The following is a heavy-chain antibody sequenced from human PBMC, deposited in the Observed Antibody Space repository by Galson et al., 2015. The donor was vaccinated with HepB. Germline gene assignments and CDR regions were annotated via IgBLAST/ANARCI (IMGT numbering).Heavy chain of an antibody. J-gene: IGHJ4*02. Sequence: SLRLSCAASGFTFSTYAMSWVRQAPGKGLEWVSGISGSGGSTFYADSVKGRFTISRDNSKNTLYLHMDSLRAEDTAVYYCAKVERGYSHRRSFRGHFDYWGQGTLVTVSS. CDR1: GFTFSTYA. D-gene: IGHD5-18*01. CDR2: ISGSGGST. V-gene: IGHV3-23*01. CDR3: AKVERGYSHRRSFRGHFDY.